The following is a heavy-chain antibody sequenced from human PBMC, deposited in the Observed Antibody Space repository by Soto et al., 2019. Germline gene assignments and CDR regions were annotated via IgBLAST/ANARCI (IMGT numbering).Heavy chain of an antibody. CDR3: ATHPSSGY. Sequence: EVQLVESGGGLVQPGGSLRLSCAASGFTVSNNYMNWVRQAPGKGLEWVSVIYSGGDTYYADSVKGRFTISRDNSKNTLSLHMSSPRAEDTAIYYCATHPSSGYWGQGTLVTVSS. V-gene: IGHV3-66*01. D-gene: IGHD6-25*01. CDR2: IYSGGDT. CDR1: GFTVSNNY. J-gene: IGHJ4*02.